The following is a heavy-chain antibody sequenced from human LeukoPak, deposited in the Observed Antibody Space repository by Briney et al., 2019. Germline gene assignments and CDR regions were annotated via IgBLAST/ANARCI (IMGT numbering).Heavy chain of an antibody. Sequence: SETLSLTCTVSGYSISSGYYWGWIRQPPGKGLEWIGSIYHSGSTYYNPSLKSRVTISVDTSKNQFSLKLSSVTAADTAVYYCARRDGYNWIDYWGQGTLVTVSS. J-gene: IGHJ4*02. CDR1: GYSISSGYY. CDR3: ARRDGYNWIDY. CDR2: IYHSGST. D-gene: IGHD5-24*01. V-gene: IGHV4-38-2*02.